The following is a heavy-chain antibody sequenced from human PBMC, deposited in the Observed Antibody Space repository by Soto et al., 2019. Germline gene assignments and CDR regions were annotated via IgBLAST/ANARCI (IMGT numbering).Heavy chain of an antibody. CDR2: ITSSGSNT. J-gene: IGHJ4*02. CDR3: AKEQGRVAGALDY. CDR1: GFTFSGYG. Sequence: EVQLLESGGDLVQRGGSLRLSCAASGFTFSGYGMSWVRQAPGKGLEWVSSITSSGSNTYYVDSVKGRFTISRDNSKNTLYLQMNSLTVEDTAVYYCAKEQGRVAGALDYWGQGTLVTVSS. D-gene: IGHD6-13*01. V-gene: IGHV3-23*01.